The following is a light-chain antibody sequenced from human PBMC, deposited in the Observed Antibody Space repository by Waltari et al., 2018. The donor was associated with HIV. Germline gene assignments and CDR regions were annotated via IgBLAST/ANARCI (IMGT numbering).Light chain of an antibody. V-gene: IGLV3-21*02. CDR2: NGS. CDR3: HVWDRSSDHHV. J-gene: IGLJ1*01. CDR1: NIGSKS. Sequence: SYVLTQSPSVSVAPGQTASITCGGNNIGSKSVHWYQQKADQAPVLVVYNGSDRPSGIPERFSGSRSGNTATLTISRVEAGDEADYYCHVWDRSSDHHVFGPGTKVTVL.